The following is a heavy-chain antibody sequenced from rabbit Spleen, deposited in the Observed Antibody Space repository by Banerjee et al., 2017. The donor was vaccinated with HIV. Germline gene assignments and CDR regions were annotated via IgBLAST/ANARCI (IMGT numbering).Heavy chain of an antibody. Sequence: QEQLVESGGGLVKPGASLTLTCKASGFSFSNKAVMCWVRQAPGKGLEWIACINVGSSGNTWYSNWAKGRFTISKTSSTTVTLQMTSLTAADTATYFCARYVGSSDYLDLWGPGTLVTVS. V-gene: IGHV1S45*01. CDR3: ARYVGSSDYLDL. CDR2: INVGSSGNT. CDR1: GFSFSNKAV. J-gene: IGHJ4*01. D-gene: IGHD8-1*01.